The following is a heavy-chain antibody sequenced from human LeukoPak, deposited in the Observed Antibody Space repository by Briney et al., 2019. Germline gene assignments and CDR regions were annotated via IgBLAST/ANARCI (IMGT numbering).Heavy chain of an antibody. CDR1: GFTVSSNY. CDR2: IYSGGST. J-gene: IGHJ4*02. CDR3: ARGEDYGDYFDY. D-gene: IGHD4-17*01. Sequence: GGSLRLSCAASGFTVSSNYMSWGRQAPGKGLEWVSVIYSGGSTYYADSVKGRFTISKDNSKNTLYLQMNSLRAKDTAVYYCARGEDYGDYFDYWGQGTLVTVSS. V-gene: IGHV3-53*01.